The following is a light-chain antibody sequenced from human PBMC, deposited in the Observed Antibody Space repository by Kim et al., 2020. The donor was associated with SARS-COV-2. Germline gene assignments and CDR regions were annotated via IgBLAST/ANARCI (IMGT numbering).Light chain of an antibody. J-gene: IGLJ2*01. CDR1: NVGSNT. Sequence: APVETARIACGGTNVGSNTVHWYQRKPGHVQVVVIYFDRDRPSGIPERFSGSNSGNTATLTISRVEAGDEADYYCQVWDSSSDQPVFGGGTQLTVL. CDR2: FDR. V-gene: IGLV3-21*01. CDR3: QVWDSSSDQPV.